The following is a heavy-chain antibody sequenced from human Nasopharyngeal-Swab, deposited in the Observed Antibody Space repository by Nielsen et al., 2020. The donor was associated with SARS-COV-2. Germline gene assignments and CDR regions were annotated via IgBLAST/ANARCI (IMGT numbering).Heavy chain of an antibody. CDR3: ARGIIAAAED. CDR1: GFTFTSYD. Sequence: GESLKISCAASGFTFTSYDIHWVRQAPGKGLEWVAVISYDGSTKYYVDSVKGRFTVSRDNSKNTLYLQMNSLRAEDTAVYYCARGIIAAAEDWGQGTLVTVSS. J-gene: IGHJ4*02. CDR2: ISYDGSTK. V-gene: IGHV3-30-3*01. D-gene: IGHD6-13*01.